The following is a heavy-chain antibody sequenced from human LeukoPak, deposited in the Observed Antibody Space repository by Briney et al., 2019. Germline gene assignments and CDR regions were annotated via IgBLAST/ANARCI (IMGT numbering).Heavy chain of an antibody. D-gene: IGHD3-9*01. CDR1: GSTFSNYV. J-gene: IGHJ4*02. CDR3: AKDRGGLTGRESDY. CDR2: ISGSGGNT. V-gene: IGHV3-23*01. Sequence: GGSLRLSCAASGSTFSNYVVRWVRQAPGKGLEWVSSISGSGGNTYYADSVKGRFTISRDNSKNTLYLQMNSLRAEDTAVYYCAKDRGGLTGRESDYWGQGTLVTVSS.